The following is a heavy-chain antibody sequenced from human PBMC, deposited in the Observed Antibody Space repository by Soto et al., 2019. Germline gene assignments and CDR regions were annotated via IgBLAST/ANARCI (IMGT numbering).Heavy chain of an antibody. V-gene: IGHV1-69*01. Sequence: QVQLVQSGAEVKKPGSSVKVSCKASGGTFSSYAISWVRQAPGQGLEWMGGSIPIFGTANYAQKFQGRVTITADESTSTAYMELSSLRSEDTAVYYCASGITMVRGNYYYGMDVWGQGTTVTVSS. J-gene: IGHJ6*02. D-gene: IGHD3-10*01. CDR1: GGTFSSYA. CDR2: SIPIFGTA. CDR3: ASGITMVRGNYYYGMDV.